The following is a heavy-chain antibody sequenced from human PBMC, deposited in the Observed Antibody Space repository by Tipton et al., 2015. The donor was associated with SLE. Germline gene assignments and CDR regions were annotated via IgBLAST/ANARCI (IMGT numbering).Heavy chain of an antibody. D-gene: IGHD6-25*01. J-gene: IGHJ3*02. CDR1: GDSVSSGRYY. V-gene: IGHV4-39*07. Sequence: TLSLTCAVSGDSVSSGRYYWGWIRQPPGKGLEWIGTVFYTGSTHYNPSLQGRVTVSLDASNNLLSLKLGAVTAADTAVYFCARDRGIAADDGFDIWCQGIMVAVSS. CDR2: VFYTGST. CDR3: ARDRGIAADDGFDI.